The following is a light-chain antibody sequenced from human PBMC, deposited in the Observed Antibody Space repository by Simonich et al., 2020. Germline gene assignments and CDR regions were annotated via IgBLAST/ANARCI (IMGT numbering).Light chain of an antibody. J-gene: IGKJ1*01. CDR1: QSVLYSSNNKNY. CDR3: QQYYSTPWT. Sequence: DIVMTQSPVSLAVSLGERATINCKSSQSVLYSSNNKNYLAWYQQKPGQPPKLLIYWEATRESGVPDRFSGSGSGTEFTLTISSLQAEDVAVYYCQQYYSTPWTFGQGTKVEIK. V-gene: IGKV4-1*01. CDR2: WEA.